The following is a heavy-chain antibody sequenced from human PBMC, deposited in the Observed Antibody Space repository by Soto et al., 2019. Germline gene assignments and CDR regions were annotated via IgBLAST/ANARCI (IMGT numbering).Heavy chain of an antibody. CDR3: IRGRLELGI. D-gene: IGHD1-7*01. CDR1: GFTFSTYW. J-gene: IGHJ3*02. CDR2: IKQDGSEK. Sequence: GGSLRLSCAASGFTFSTYWMSWVRQAPGKGLEWVANIKQDGSEKYYVDSVKGRFTISRDDSKSIVYLQMNSLKIEDTAVYYCIRGRLELGIWGQGTMVTVSS. V-gene: IGHV3-7*01.